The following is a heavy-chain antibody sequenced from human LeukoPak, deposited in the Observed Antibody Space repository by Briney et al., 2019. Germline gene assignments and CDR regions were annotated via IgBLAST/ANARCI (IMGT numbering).Heavy chain of an antibody. V-gene: IGHV5-51*01. J-gene: IGHJ4*02. CDR1: GYSFSNYW. CDR2: IYPGDSDT. D-gene: IGHD1-26*01. CDR3: ARQEYSGSYLDS. Sequence: GESLKISCTGSGYSFSNYWIGWVRRMPGKGLEWMGIIYPGDSDTRYSPSFQGQVTISADKSLSTAYLQWSSLKASDTAIYYCARQEYSGSYLDSWGQGTLVTVSS.